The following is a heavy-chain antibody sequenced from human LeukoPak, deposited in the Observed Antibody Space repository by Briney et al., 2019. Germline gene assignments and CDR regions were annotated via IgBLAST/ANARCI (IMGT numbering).Heavy chain of an antibody. CDR2: NSAYNGNT. J-gene: IGHJ5*02. CDR3: ARVFSDYGSGSYSWFDP. D-gene: IGHD3-10*01. V-gene: IGHV1-18*04. CDR1: GYTFTSYG. Sequence: ASVKVSCKASGYTFTSYGTSWVRQAPGQGLEWMGWNSAYNGNTNYAQKLQGRVTMTTDTSTSTAYMELRSLRSDDTAVYYCARVFSDYGSGSYSWFDPWGQGTLVTVSS.